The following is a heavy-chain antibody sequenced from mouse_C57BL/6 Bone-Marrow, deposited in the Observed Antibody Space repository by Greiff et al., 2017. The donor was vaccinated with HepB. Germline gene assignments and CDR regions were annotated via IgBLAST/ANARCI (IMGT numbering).Heavy chain of an antibody. CDR1: GYTFTSYG. CDR2: IYPRSGNT. V-gene: IGHV1-81*01. J-gene: IGHJ4*01. CDR3: ARSTRCYAMDD. Sequence: VKVVESGAELARPGASVKLSCKASGYTFTSYGISWVKQRTGQGLEWIGEIYPRSGNTYYNEKFKGKATLTADKSSSTAYMELRSLTSEDSAVYFCARSTRCYAMDDCGQGRSVTVSS.